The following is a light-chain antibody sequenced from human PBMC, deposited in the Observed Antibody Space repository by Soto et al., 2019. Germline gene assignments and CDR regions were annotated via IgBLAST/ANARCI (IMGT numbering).Light chain of an antibody. Sequence: SVLTQPPSASGSPGQSVTISCTGTSSDIGGYNYVSWHQQHPGKAPKLMIFEVSKRPSGVPDRFSGSKSGNTASLTVSGLQAEDEADYYCSSFAGSNNFGVFGTGTKSPS. CDR1: SSDIGGYNY. CDR2: EVS. J-gene: IGLJ1*01. CDR3: SSFAGSNNFGV. V-gene: IGLV2-8*01.